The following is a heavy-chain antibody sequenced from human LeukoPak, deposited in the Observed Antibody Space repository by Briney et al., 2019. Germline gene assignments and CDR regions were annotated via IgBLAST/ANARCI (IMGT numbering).Heavy chain of an antibody. J-gene: IGHJ3*01. V-gene: IGHV3-30*02. CDR1: GFTFSSSG. Sequence: GGSLRPSCAASGFTFSSSGMHWVRQAPGKGLEWVAFIRYDGSKKYYADSVKGRFTISRDNSKNTLYLQMHSLRDEDTAVYYCAPLGYCSGDSCYSIPDAFDVRGQGTMVTVSS. D-gene: IGHD2-15*01. CDR2: IRYDGSKK. CDR3: APLGYCSGDSCYSIPDAFDV.